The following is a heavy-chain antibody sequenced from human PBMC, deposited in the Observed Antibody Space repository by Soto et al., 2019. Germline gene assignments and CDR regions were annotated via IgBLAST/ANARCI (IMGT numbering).Heavy chain of an antibody. CDR1: GFTFSDYT. CDR2: ISSTSSSI. D-gene: IGHD2-2*01. V-gene: IGHV3-21*01. CDR3: ARAVHCSSTSCYGWGYYYYYMDV. Sequence: GGSLRLSCAASGFTFSDYTMNWVRHAPGKGLEWVSSISSTSSSIYYADSVKGRFTISSDNAKNSLYLQMNSLRAEDTAVYYCARAVHCSSTSCYGWGYYYYYMDVWAKGTTVTGSS. J-gene: IGHJ6*03.